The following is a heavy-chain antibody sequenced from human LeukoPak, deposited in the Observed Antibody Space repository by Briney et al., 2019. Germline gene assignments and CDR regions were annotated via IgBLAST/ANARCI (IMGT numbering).Heavy chain of an antibody. D-gene: IGHD6-19*01. CDR1: GGSISSYY. CDR3: ARAMLAGTTRYYYGMDV. V-gene: IGHV4-59*01. Sequence: PSETLSLTCTVSGGSISSYYWSWIRQPPGKGLEWIGYIYYSGSTNYNPSLKSRVTISVDTSKNQFSLKLGSVTAADTAVYYCARAMLAGTTRYYYGMDVWGQGTTVTVSS. J-gene: IGHJ6*02. CDR2: IYYSGST.